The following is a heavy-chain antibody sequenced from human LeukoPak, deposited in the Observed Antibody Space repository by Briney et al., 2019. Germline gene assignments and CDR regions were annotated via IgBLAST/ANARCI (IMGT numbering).Heavy chain of an antibody. CDR3: ASLYSGYEFDY. CDR2: ISYDGSNK. J-gene: IGHJ4*02. Sequence: GRSLRLSCAASGFTFSSYAMHWVRQAPGKGLEWVAVISYDGSNKYYADSVKGRFTISIDNSKNTLYLQMNSLRAEDTGVYYCASLYSGYEFDYWGQGTLVTVSS. CDR1: GFTFSSYA. V-gene: IGHV3-30*01. D-gene: IGHD5-12*01.